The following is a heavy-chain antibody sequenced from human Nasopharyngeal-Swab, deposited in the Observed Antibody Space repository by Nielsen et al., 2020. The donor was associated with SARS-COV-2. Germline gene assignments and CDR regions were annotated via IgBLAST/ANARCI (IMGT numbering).Heavy chain of an antibody. CDR1: GFTFSSYA. CDR3: ADPPFSEY. J-gene: IGHJ4*02. Sequence: GESLKISCAASGFTFSSYAMHWVRQAPGKGLEWVAVISYDGSNKYYADSVKGRFTISRDNSKNTLYLQMNSLRAEDTALYYCADPPFSEYWGQGTLVTVSS. V-gene: IGHV3-30-3*01. CDR2: ISYDGSNK.